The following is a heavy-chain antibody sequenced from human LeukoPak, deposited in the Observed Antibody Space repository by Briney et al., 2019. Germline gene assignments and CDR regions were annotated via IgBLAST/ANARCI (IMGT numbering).Heavy chain of an antibody. V-gene: IGHV3-23*01. CDR1: GFTFSTYA. J-gene: IGHJ4*02. CDR2: ISGSTGRT. Sequence: PGGSLRLSCAASGFTFSTYAMSWVRQAPGKGLEWVSAISGSTGRTYYADSVKGRFTISRDNSKNTLYLQMNNLRAEDTAVYYCAPRVVGSAPFDYWGQGTLVTVSS. D-gene: IGHD2-15*01. CDR3: APRVVGSAPFDY.